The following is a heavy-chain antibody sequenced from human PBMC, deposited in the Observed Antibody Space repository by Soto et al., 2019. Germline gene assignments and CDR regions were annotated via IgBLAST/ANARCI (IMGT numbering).Heavy chain of an antibody. V-gene: IGHV4-59*04. CDR2: IYYSGNT. D-gene: IGHD5-12*01. J-gene: IGHJ4*02. CDR3: ASGGMRSGYDFHVLDY. Sequence: SETLSLTCTVSGGSINNYYWSWIRQPPGKGLEWIGYIYYSGNTYYNPSLKSRVFISVDTSKNQFSLNLSSVTAADTALYYCASGGMRSGYDFHVLDYWGQGTLVTVSS. CDR1: GGSINNYY.